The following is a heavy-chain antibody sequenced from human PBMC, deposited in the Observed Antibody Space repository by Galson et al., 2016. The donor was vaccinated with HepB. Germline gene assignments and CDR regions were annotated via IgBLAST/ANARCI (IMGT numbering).Heavy chain of an antibody. CDR1: SDPVTSGTYY. CDR2: IHDSGNT. V-gene: IGHV4-61*01. J-gene: IGHJ6*02. CDR3: ARDEGFYNGMDV. D-gene: IGHD2-2*02. Sequence: ETLSLTCTVSSDPVTSGTYYWSWVRQSPGKGLDWIGYIHDSGNTNYNPSIKSRVTVSRDTSKNQFFLELTSVTAADTAVYYCARDEGFYNGMDVWGQGTTVTVAS.